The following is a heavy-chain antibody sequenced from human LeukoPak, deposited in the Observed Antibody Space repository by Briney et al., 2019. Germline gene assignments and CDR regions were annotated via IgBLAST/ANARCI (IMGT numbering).Heavy chain of an antibody. J-gene: IGHJ5*02. CDR1: GFTFSNAW. CDR3: STSTDSRYSGSYSGS. CDR2: IKRKTDGGTT. D-gene: IGHD1-26*01. Sequence: GGSLRLSCEASGFTFSNAWMSWVRQAPRERLEWVVRIKRKTDGGTTDYAAPVKGRFTISRDDSKNTLYLQMNSLKTEDTAVYYCSTSTDSRYSGSYSGSWGQGTLVTVSS. V-gene: IGHV3-15*01.